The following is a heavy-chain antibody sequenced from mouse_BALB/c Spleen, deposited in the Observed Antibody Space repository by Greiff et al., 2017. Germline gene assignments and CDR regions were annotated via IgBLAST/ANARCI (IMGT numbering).Heavy chain of an antibody. V-gene: IGHV5-9-4*01. CDR2: ISSGGSYT. CDR3: AREDGEMDY. CDR1: GFTFSTYA. J-gene: IGHJ2*01. Sequence: EVQRVESGGGLVKPGGSLKLSCAASGFTFSTYAMSWVRQSPEKRLEWVAEISSGGSYTYYPDTVTGRFTISRDNAKNTLYLEMSSLRSEDTAMYYCAREDGEMDYWGQGTTLTVSS.